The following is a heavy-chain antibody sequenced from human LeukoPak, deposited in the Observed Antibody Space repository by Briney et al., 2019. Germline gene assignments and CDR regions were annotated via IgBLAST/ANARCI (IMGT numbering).Heavy chain of an antibody. CDR1: GGSISSGGYS. Sequence: SETLSLTCAVSGGSISSGGYSWSWIRQPPGKGLEWIGYIYHSGSTYYNPSLKSRVTISVDRSKNQFSLKLSSVTAADTAVYYCARDYDIGMDVWGQGTTVTVSS. CDR3: ARDYDIGMDV. J-gene: IGHJ6*02. V-gene: IGHV4-30-2*01. CDR2: IYHSGST. D-gene: IGHD3-22*01.